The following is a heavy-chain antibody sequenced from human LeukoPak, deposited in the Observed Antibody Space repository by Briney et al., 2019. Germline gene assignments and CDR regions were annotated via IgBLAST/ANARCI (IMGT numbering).Heavy chain of an antibody. V-gene: IGHV4-59*01. D-gene: IGHD6-6*01. CDR2: IYYSGST. CDR1: GGSISSYY. CDR3: ARGDPSEYSSRGGFDY. Sequence: SETLSLTCTVSGGSISSYYWSWIRQPPGKGLEWIGYIYYSGSTNYNPSLKSRVTISVDTSKNQFSLKLSSVTAADTAVYYCARGDPSEYSSRGGFDYWGQGTLVTVSS. J-gene: IGHJ4*02.